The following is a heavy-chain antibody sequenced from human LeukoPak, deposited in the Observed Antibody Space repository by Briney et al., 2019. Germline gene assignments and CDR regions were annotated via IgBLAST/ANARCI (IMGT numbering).Heavy chain of an antibody. CDR1: GYTFTDYY. D-gene: IGHD1-26*01. CDR3: ARRREATIGVGTGLTWFDP. CDR2: INPNSGGT. V-gene: IGHV1-2*02. J-gene: IGHJ5*02. Sequence: ASVKVSCKASGYTFTDYYMHWVRQAPGQGLEWMGWINPNSGGTNYAQKFQGRVTMTRDTSISTAYMELSRLRSDDTAVYYCARRREATIGVGTGLTWFDPWGQGTLVTVSS.